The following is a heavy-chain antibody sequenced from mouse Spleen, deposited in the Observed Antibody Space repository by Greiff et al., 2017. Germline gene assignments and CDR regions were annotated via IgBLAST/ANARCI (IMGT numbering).Heavy chain of an antibody. J-gene: IGHJ3*01. V-gene: IGHV5-9-3*01. D-gene: IGHD2-4*01. CDR1: GFTFSSYA. CDR2: ISSGGSYT. Sequence: EVQGVESGGGLVKPGGSLKLSCAASGFTFSSYAMSWVRQTPEKRLEWVATISSGGSYTYYPDSVKGRFTISRDNAKNTLYLQMSSLRSEDTAMYYCARHPIYYDYDGPWFAYWGQGTLVTVSA. CDR3: ARHPIYYDYDGPWFAY.